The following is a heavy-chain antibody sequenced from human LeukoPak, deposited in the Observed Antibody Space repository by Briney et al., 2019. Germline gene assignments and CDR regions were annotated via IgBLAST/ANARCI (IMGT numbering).Heavy chain of an antibody. D-gene: IGHD1-26*01. CDR3: ARDGGSYTFDY. V-gene: IGHV4-4*08. J-gene: IGHJ4*02. CDR2: MSSSGST. CDR1: GGFISSHY. Sequence: SETLSLTCTVSGGFISSHYWTWIRQPPGKGLEWIAYMSSSGSTNYNPSLKSRVTISVDTSKNQFSLKLSSVTAADTAVYYCARDGGSYTFDYWGQGTLVTVSS.